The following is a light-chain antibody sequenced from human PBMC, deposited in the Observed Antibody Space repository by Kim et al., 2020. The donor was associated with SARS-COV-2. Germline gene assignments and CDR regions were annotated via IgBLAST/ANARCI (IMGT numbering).Light chain of an antibody. CDR3: QQYDNWPPYT. V-gene: IGKV3-15*01. CDR2: GAS. CDR1: QSVSNN. Sequence: EVLMTQFPATLSGSPGDGATLSCRASQSVSNNLAWYQQKPGQAPRLLIYGASTRATGTPVRFSGSGSGTEFTLTISSLQSEDFAVYYCQQYDNWPPYTFGQGTKLEI. J-gene: IGKJ2*01.